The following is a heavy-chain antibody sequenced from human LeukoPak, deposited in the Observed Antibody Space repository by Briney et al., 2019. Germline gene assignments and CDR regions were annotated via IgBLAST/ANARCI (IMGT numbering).Heavy chain of an antibody. CDR1: GGSISSSSYY. V-gene: IGHV4-39*07. Sequence: SETLSLTCTVSGGSISSSSYYWGCIRQPPGKGREWIGSIYYSGSTYYNPSLKSRVTISVDTSKNQFSLKLSSVTAADTAVYYCARDMKWEPNFDYWGQGTLVTVSS. CDR2: IYYSGST. J-gene: IGHJ4*02. CDR3: ARDMKWEPNFDY. D-gene: IGHD1-26*01.